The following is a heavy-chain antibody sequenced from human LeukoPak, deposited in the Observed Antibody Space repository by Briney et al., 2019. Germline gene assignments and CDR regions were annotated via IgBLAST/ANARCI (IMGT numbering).Heavy chain of an antibody. D-gene: IGHD3-22*01. J-gene: IGHJ4*02. Sequence: SETLSLTCTVSGGSISSSSYYWGWIRQPPGKGLEWIGSIYYSGSTYYNPSLKSRVTISVDTSKNQFSLKLSSVTAADTAVYYCAVNYYDSSGYIPDDYWGQGTLVTVSP. CDR1: GGSISSSSYY. CDR3: AVNYYDSSGYIPDDY. CDR2: IYYSGST. V-gene: IGHV4-39*01.